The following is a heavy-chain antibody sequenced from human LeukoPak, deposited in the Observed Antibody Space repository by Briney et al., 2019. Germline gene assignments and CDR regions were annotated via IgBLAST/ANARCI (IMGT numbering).Heavy chain of an antibody. CDR2: IYYSGRT. CDR1: GVSISSYY. D-gene: IGHD3-22*01. J-gene: IGHJ4*02. V-gene: IGHV4-59*01. Sequence: SETLSLTCNVSGVSISSYYWSWIRQPPGKGLEWIGYIYYSGRTNYNPSLKSRVTISVDTSKNQFSLKLSSVTAADTAVYYCARDKSDSSGYYYFDYWGQGTLVTVSS. CDR3: ARDKSDSSGYYYFDY.